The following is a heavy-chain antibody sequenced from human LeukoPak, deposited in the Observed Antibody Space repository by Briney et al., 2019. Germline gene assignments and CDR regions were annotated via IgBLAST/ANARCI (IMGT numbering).Heavy chain of an antibody. V-gene: IGHV4-34*01. CDR3: AGPMGYYYYHYIDV. D-gene: IGHD3-10*01. CDR2: IDYSGNT. Sequence: SETLSLTCAVYGGSLSGLYWNWIRQTPGKGLEWIGEIDYSGNTNYSPSLKSRVTISIDTSKNQFSLTVRSVTAADTGVYYCAGPMGYYYYHYIDVWGRGTTVTVSS. CDR1: GGSLSGLY. J-gene: IGHJ6*03.